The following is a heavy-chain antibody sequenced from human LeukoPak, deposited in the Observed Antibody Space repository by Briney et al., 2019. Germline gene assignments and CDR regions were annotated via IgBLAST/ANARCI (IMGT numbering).Heavy chain of an antibody. CDR2: ISYDGDNK. CDR3: AKGGEQWLARAAFDY. J-gene: IGHJ4*02. Sequence: PGRSLRLSCAASGITFSNYGLHWVRQAPGKGLEWVAVISYDGDNKYYADSVKGRFTISRDNSKNTLYLQMNSLRAEDTAVYYCAKGGEQWLARAAFDYWGQGTLVTVSS. V-gene: IGHV3-30*18. D-gene: IGHD6-19*01. CDR1: GITFSNYG.